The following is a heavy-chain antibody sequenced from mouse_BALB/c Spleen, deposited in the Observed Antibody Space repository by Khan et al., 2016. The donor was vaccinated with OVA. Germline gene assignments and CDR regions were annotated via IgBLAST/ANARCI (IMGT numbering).Heavy chain of an antibody. CDR3: ARKGYDDYDPIPY. CDR1: GYSITSEYA. V-gene: IGHV3-2*02. CDR2: INYSGNT. D-gene: IGHD2-4*01. J-gene: IGHJ3*01. Sequence: EVQLQESGPGLVKPSQSLSLTCTVTGYSITSEYAWNWIRQFPGNKLEWMGYINYSGNTRFNPSLKSRASITRDTSKNQFFLQLNSVTTEDTDTYYCARKGYDDYDPIPYWGQGTLVTVSA.